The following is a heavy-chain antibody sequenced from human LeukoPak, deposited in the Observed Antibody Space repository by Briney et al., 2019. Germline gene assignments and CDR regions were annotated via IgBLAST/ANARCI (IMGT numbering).Heavy chain of an antibody. J-gene: IGHJ4*02. CDR3: ARDVLYCSSTSCYTGGY. Sequence: SVRVSCKASGGTFSSYAISWVRQAPGQGLEWMGGIIPIFGTANYAQKFQGRVTITADESTSTAYMELSSLRSEDTAVYYCARDVLYCSSTSCYTGGYWGQGTLVTVSS. CDR2: IIPIFGTA. D-gene: IGHD2-2*02. V-gene: IGHV1-69*13. CDR1: GGTFSSYA.